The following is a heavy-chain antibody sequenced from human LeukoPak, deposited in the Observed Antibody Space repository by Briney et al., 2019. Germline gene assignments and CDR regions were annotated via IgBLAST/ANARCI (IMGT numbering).Heavy chain of an antibody. Sequence: PGGSLRLSCAASGFTFNTYTMNWVRQAPGKGLEWVSYISGNSGIIDYADSVRGRFTISRDNAKNSLYLQMNSLRAEDTAVYYCAGGSTYYESSGKVPFDYWGQGTLVTVSS. CDR3: AGGSTYYESSGKVPFDY. J-gene: IGHJ4*02. D-gene: IGHD3-22*01. CDR2: ISGNSGII. CDR1: GFTFNTYT. V-gene: IGHV3-48*01.